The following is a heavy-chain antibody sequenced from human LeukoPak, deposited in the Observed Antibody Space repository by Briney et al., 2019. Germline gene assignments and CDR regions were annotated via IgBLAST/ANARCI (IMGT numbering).Heavy chain of an antibody. D-gene: IGHD6-13*01. V-gene: IGHV3-30-3*01. CDR1: GFTFSSYA. CDR3: AKVWFVWYSSSWYSWYFDY. J-gene: IGHJ4*02. CDR2: ISYDGSNK. Sequence: PGRSLRLSCAASGFTFSSYAMHWVRQAPGKGLEWVAVISYDGSNKYYADSVKGRFTISRDNSKNTLYLQMNSLRAEDTAVYYCAKVWFVWYSSSWYSWYFDYWGLGTLVTVSS.